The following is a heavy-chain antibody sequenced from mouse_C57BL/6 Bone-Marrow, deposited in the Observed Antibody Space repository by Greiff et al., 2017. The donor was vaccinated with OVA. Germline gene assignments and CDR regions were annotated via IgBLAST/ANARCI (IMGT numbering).Heavy chain of an antibody. D-gene: IGHD1-1*01. J-gene: IGHJ4*01. Sequence: EVKLVESGGGLVQPKGSLKLSCAASGFSFNTYAMNWVRQAPGKGLEWVARIRSKSNNYATYYADSVKDRFTISRDDSESMLYLQMNNLKTEDTAMYYCVRGGYYGGYAMDYWGQGTSVTVSS. CDR1: GFSFNTYA. V-gene: IGHV10-1*01. CDR3: VRGGYYGGYAMDY. CDR2: IRSKSNNYAT.